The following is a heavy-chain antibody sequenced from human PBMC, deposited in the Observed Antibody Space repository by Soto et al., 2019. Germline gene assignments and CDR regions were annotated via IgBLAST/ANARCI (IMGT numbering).Heavy chain of an antibody. CDR2: ISPDDGNT. Sequence: ASVKVSCKASGYTFNSYTIAWVRQAPGQGLEWLGWISPDDGNTEYEQKFQGRVTMTADTLTNNAYLELRSLKSDDTAIYYCARVEAPFGESLHWGQGTPVTVSS. CDR1: GYTFNSYT. J-gene: IGHJ4*02. D-gene: IGHD3-10*01. CDR3: ARVEAPFGESLH. V-gene: IGHV1-18*01.